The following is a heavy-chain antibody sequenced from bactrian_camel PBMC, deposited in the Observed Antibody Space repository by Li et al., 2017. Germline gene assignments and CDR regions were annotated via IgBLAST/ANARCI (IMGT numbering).Heavy chain of an antibody. CDR2: IGGDDTT. D-gene: IGHD1*01. CDR3: ATRRYCTSISPAAFGN. Sequence: QVQLVESGGGSVQAGGSLRLSCTTYVSIDSRSCTGWFRQAPGKEREGVAIIGGDDTTTYADSVKGRFTISRDSAKNTLYLQMNSLKAEDTAMYYCATRRYCTSISPAAFGNWGQGTQVTVS. CDR1: VSIDSRSC. V-gene: IGHV3S68*01. J-gene: IGHJ4*01.